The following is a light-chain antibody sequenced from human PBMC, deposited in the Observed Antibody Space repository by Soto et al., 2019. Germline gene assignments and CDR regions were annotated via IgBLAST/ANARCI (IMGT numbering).Light chain of an antibody. CDR3: QQSYSTPRT. V-gene: IGKV1-39*01. CDR1: HSISSS. CDR2: AAS. Sequence: DIQMTQSPSSLSASVGDRVTITCRASHSISSSLNWYQQKPVKAPKLLIYAASILQSGVPSRFSGSGSGTDFTLTISSLQPEDFATYYCQQSYSTPRTFGQGTKVEVK. J-gene: IGKJ1*01.